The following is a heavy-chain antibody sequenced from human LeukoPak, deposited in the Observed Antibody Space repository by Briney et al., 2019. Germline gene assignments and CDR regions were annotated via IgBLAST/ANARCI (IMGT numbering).Heavy chain of an antibody. Sequence: SVKVSCKASGGTFSSYAISWVRQAPGQGLEWMGGIVPIFGTANYAQKFQGRVTITADKSTSTAYMELSSLRSEDTAVYYCARVPMAVAGRYYYYYMDVWGKGTTVTVSS. D-gene: IGHD6-19*01. V-gene: IGHV1-69*06. CDR3: ARVPMAVAGRYYYYYMDV. CDR1: GGTFSSYA. J-gene: IGHJ6*03. CDR2: IVPIFGTA.